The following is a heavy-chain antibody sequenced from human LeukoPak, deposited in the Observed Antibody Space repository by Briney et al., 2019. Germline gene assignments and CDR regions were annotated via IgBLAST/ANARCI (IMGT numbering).Heavy chain of an antibody. CDR3: ARSYYYDSSGYYYSPGYFQH. V-gene: IGHV1-18*01. D-gene: IGHD3-22*01. J-gene: IGHJ1*01. CDR1: GYTFTSYG. CDR2: ISAYNGNT. Sequence: ASVTVSCKASGYTFTSYGISWVRQAPGQGVEWMGWISAYNGNTNYAQKLQGRVTMTTDTSTSPAYMELRSLRSDDTAVYYCARSYYYDSSGYYYSPGYFQHWGQGTLVTVSS.